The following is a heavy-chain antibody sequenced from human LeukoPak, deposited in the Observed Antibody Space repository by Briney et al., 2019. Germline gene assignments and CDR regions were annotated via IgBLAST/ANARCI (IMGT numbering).Heavy chain of an antibody. CDR2: ISGSGGST. Sequence: PGGSLRLSCAASGFTFNRYYMYWIRQAPGKGLEWVSAISGSGGSTFYADSVKGRFTISRDNSKNTLYLQMNSLRAEDTAGYYCAQNRDPGYYYCAMDVWGQGTTVTVSS. CDR1: GFTFNRYY. J-gene: IGHJ6*02. D-gene: IGHD1-14*01. CDR3: AQNRDPGYYYCAMDV. V-gene: IGHV3-23*01.